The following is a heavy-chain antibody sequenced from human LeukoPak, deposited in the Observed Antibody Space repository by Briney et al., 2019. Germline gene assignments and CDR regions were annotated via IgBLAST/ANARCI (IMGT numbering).Heavy chain of an antibody. V-gene: IGHV3-66*01. CDR3: ARDFGDRGY. Sequence: PGGSLRLSCAASGFTFSSYAMSWVRQAPGKGLEWVSVIYSGGSTYYADSVKGRFTISRDNSKNTLYLQMNSLRAEDTAVYYCARDFGDRGYWGQGTLVTVSS. CDR2: IYSGGST. D-gene: IGHD2-21*01. CDR1: GFTFSSYA. J-gene: IGHJ4*02.